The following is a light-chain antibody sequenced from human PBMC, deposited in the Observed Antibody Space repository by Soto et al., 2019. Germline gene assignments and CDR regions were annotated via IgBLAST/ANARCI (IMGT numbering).Light chain of an antibody. V-gene: IGLV2-11*01. CDR2: DVS. J-gene: IGLJ2*01. CDR1: SSDVGGYNY. CDR3: GSYAGNPHGV. Sequence: QSALTQPRSVSGSPGQSVTISCTGTSSDVGGYNYVSWYQQHPGNAPKLMIYDVSKRPSVVPDRFSGSKSGNTASLTISGRQAEDEADYYCGSYAGNPHGVFGGGTKLTVL.